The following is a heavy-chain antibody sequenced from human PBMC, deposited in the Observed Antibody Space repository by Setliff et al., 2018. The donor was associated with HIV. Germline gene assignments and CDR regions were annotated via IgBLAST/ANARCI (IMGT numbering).Heavy chain of an antibody. J-gene: IGHJ4*02. V-gene: IGHV3-21*01. CDR3: ARDDPAGGIDY. CDR2: ISSTI. CDR1: GFTSSRYT. Sequence: GSLRLSCQASGFTSSRYTMNWVRQAPGKGLEWVSSISSTIYYADSVKGRFTVSRDNAKNSLYLQMNSLRAEDTAIYYCARDDPAGGIDYWGQGTLVTVSS. D-gene: IGHD1-26*01.